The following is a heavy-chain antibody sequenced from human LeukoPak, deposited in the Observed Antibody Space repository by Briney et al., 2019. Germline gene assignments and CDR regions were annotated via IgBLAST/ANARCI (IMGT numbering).Heavy chain of an antibody. CDR3: VRYCNGGSCYRAAFDV. V-gene: IGHV3-33*01. D-gene: IGHD2-15*01. CDR2: IWYDGGKK. J-gene: IGHJ3*01. CDR1: GFPFSYYG. Sequence: GGALQLSFAASGFPFSYYGMYWVRPAPGKGLEGVALIWYDGGKKYYTDSVRGRFTISRDNSKNTLYLQMDSLRAEDTAVYYCVRYCNGGSCYRAAFDVWGPGTMVTVSS.